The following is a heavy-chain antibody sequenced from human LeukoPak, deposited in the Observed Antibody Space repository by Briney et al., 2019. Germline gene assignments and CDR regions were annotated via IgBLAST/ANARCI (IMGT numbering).Heavy chain of an antibody. CDR2: IYSGGST. Sequence: GGSLRLSCAASGFTVSSNYMSWVRQAPGKGLEWVSVIYSGGSTYYADSVKGRFTISRDNSKNTLYLQMNSLRAEDTAVYYCARARYSSSWYNFWGQGTLVTVSS. J-gene: IGHJ4*02. CDR1: GFTVSSNY. D-gene: IGHD6-13*01. CDR3: ARARYSSSWYNF. V-gene: IGHV3-53*01.